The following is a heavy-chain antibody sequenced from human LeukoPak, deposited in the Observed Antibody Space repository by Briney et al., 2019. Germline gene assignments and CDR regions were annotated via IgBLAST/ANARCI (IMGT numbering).Heavy chain of an antibody. CDR2: IRPHTGET. V-gene: IGHV1-18*01. CDR3: ARDRGGKGSAIFY. D-gene: IGHD2-2*01. J-gene: IGHJ4*02. Sequence: VASVKVSCKASGYNFPSYGINWVRQAPGQGLEWMGWIRPHTGETNSAQRFQDRVTMTTDTSTTTACMELRSLRFDDTAVYYCARDRGGKGSAIFYWGQGSLVTVSS. CDR1: GYNFPSYG.